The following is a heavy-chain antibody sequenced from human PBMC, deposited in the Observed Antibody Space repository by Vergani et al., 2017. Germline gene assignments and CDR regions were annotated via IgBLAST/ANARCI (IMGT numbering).Heavy chain of an antibody. CDR1: GGSISSYY. Sequence: QVQLQESGPGLVKPSETLSLTCTVSGGSISSYYWSWIRQPPGKGLEWIGYIYYSGSTNYNPSLKSRVTISVDTSKNQFSLKLSSVTAADTAVYYWARVPEDSRTYYGDYVPLHWYFDLWGRGTLVTVSS. CDR3: ARVPEDSRTYYGDYVPLHWYFDL. J-gene: IGHJ2*01. D-gene: IGHD4-17*01. CDR2: IYYSGST. V-gene: IGHV4-59*01.